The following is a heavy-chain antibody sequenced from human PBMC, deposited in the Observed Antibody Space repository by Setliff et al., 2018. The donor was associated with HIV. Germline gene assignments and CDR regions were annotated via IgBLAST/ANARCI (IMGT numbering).Heavy chain of an antibody. CDR1: GYTLTEVS. Sequence: ASVKVSCKVSGYTLTEVSMHWVRQAPGEGLEWMGGLDPEDGKTIYAQKFQGRVSMTEDTSTDTASMELRGLRFDDTAVYYCATDRTQTGISMVRGRIVDPARYPLDYWGQGTLVTVSS. D-gene: IGHD3-10*01. CDR3: ATDRTQTGISMVRGRIVDPARYPLDY. V-gene: IGHV1-24*01. J-gene: IGHJ4*02. CDR2: LDPEDGKT.